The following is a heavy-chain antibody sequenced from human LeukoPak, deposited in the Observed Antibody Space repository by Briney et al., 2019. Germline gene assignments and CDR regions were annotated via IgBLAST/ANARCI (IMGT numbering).Heavy chain of an antibody. J-gene: IGHJ4*02. D-gene: IGHD3-10*01. CDR2: INHSGST. CDR3: TRYYYGSGSLRD. CDR1: GGSFSGYY. V-gene: IGHV4-34*01. Sequence: KPSETLSLTCAVYGGSFSGYYWSWIRQPPGKGLEWIGEINHSGSTNYNPSLKSRVTISVDTSKNQFSLKLSSVTAEDTAVYYCTRYYYGSGSLRDWGQGTLVTVSS.